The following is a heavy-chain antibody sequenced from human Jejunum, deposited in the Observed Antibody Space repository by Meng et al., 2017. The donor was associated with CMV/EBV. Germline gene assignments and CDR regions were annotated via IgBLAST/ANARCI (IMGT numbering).Heavy chain of an antibody. CDR3: ARGRYELIWGLFDP. D-gene: IGHD1-1*01. CDR1: GYAFTPHG. CDR2: ISCYNGDT. J-gene: IGHJ5*02. Sequence: QMVRAGAGVTQPGASVGVSSKASGYAFTPHGISGIRQAPGQGLEWIGWISCYNGDTNYAQKLQGRVTMTTDTSTNTAYMDLRGLRSDDTAVYYCARGRYELIWGLFDPWGQGTLVTVSS. V-gene: IGHV1-18*01.